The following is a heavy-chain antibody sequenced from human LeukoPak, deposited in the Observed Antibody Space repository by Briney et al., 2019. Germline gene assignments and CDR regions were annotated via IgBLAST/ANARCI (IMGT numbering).Heavy chain of an antibody. CDR2: IYYSGST. D-gene: IGHD1-1*01. Sequence: SETLSLTCTVSGGSISSSSYYWGWIRQPPGKGLEWLGFIYYSGSTNYNPSLKSRVTISVDTSKNQFFLNLRSVTAADTAVYYCARDHTQLGSRPYFDYWGQGTLVTVSS. J-gene: IGHJ4*02. V-gene: IGHV4-61*01. CDR1: GGSISSSSYY. CDR3: ARDHTQLGSRPYFDY.